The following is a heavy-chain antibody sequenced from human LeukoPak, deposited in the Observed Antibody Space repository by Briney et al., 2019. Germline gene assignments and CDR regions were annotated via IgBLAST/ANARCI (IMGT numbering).Heavy chain of an antibody. CDR1: GYSFNTYY. CDR2: INTDSGGT. D-gene: IGHD6-13*01. Sequence: ASVKVSCKASGYSFNTYYMNWVRQAPGQGLEWLGWINTDSGGTNFAHKFLDRVTMTRDTSISTAYMELSRLRSDDTAVYYCARDRLKFRGSIAAAGLGDAYYFDYWGQGTLVTVSS. J-gene: IGHJ4*02. V-gene: IGHV1-2*02. CDR3: ARDRLKFRGSIAAAGLGDAYYFDY.